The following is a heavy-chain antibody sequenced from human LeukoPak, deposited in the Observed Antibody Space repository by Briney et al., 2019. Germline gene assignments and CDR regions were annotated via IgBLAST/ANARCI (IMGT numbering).Heavy chain of an antibody. CDR1: GFTFSSYS. CDR2: ISTTSNTI. CDR3: AREVRGVIDY. D-gene: IGHD3-10*01. Sequence: QPGGSLRLSCAASGFTFSSYSMNWVRQPPGKGLEWVSHISTTSNTIFYADSVKGRFTISRDNAENSLYLQMNSLRDEDTAVYYCAREVRGVIDYWGQGTLVTVSS. J-gene: IGHJ4*02. V-gene: IGHV3-48*02.